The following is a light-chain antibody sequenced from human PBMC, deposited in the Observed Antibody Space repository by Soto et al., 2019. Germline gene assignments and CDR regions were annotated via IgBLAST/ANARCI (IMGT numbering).Light chain of an antibody. V-gene: IGKV3D-20*02. J-gene: IGKJ4*01. CDR2: GAS. CDR1: QSVSSSH. Sequence: EIVLTQSPGTLSLSPGERATLSCRASQSVSSSHLAWYQQKPGQAPRLLIYGASNRATGIPARFSGSGSGTDFTLTISSLEPEDFAVYYCQQRSNWPPLTFGGGTKV. CDR3: QQRSNWPPLT.